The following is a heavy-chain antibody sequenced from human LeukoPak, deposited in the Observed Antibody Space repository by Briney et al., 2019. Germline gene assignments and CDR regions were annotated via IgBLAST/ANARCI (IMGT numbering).Heavy chain of an antibody. CDR2: MNPNSGNT. V-gene: IGHV1-8*01. Sequence: ASVKVSCKASGYTFTSYDINWVRQATGQGLEWMGMMNPNSGNTGYAQKFQGRVTMTRNTSISTAYMELSSLRSEDTAVYYCASTSGDSSSWYERDDYWGQGTLVTVSS. J-gene: IGHJ4*02. CDR3: ASTSGDSSSWYERDDY. D-gene: IGHD6-13*01. CDR1: GYTFTSYD.